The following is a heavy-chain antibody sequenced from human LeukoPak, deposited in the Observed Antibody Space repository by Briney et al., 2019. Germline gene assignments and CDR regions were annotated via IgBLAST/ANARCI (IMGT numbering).Heavy chain of an antibody. V-gene: IGHV4-34*01. D-gene: IGHD3-10*01. J-gene: IGHJ4*02. CDR2: INHSGST. CDR1: GGSFSGYY. CDR3: ARSPYYYGSGSYGY. Sequence: SETLSLXCAVYGGSFSGYYWSWIRQPPGKGLEWIGEINHSGSTNYNPSLKSRVTMSVDTSKNQFSLKLSSVTAADTAVYYCARSPYYYGSGSYGYWGQRTLVTVSS.